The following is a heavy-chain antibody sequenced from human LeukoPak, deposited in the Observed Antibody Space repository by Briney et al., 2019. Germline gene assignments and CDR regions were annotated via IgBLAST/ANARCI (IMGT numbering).Heavy chain of an antibody. CDR2: MNPKSGNT. Sequence: ASVKVSCKASGYTFTGYYVHWVRQAPGQGPEWMGWMNPKSGNTGYAQKFQGRVTITRNTSISTAYLEVSNLRSEDTAVYYCARGSPKWSTLLDNWGQGTLVTVSS. CDR1: GYTFTGYY. D-gene: IGHD2-8*01. J-gene: IGHJ4*02. V-gene: IGHV1-8*03. CDR3: ARGSPKWSTLLDN.